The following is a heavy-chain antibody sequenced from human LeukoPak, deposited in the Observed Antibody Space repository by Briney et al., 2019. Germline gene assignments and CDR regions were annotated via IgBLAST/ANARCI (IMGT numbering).Heavy chain of an antibody. D-gene: IGHD2-2*01. CDR3: KSVVLPAAVIGGMDV. CDR1: GFTFSDYG. V-gene: IGHV3-30*03. J-gene: IGHJ6*02. Sequence: GRSLRLSCIASGFTFSDYGMHWVRQAPGKGLEWVSVISYDGSDKYYADSVKGRFTISRDNSKNTLLLQMKSLRAEDTAVYYCKSVVLPAAVIGGMDVWGQGTTVTVSS. CDR2: ISYDGSDK.